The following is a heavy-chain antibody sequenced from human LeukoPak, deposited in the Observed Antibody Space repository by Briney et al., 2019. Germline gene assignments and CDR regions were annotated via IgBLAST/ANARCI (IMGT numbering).Heavy chain of an antibody. Sequence: GGSLRLSCAASGFTFSSYAMSWVRQAPGKGLEWVSAISGSGGSTYYADSVKGRFTISRDNSKNTLYLQMNSLRAEDTAVYYCAKEVKGYCGGDCYSGDAFDIWGQGTMVTVSS. D-gene: IGHD2-21*02. CDR1: GFTFSSYA. V-gene: IGHV3-23*01. CDR3: AKEVKGYCGGDCYSGDAFDI. J-gene: IGHJ3*02. CDR2: ISGSGGST.